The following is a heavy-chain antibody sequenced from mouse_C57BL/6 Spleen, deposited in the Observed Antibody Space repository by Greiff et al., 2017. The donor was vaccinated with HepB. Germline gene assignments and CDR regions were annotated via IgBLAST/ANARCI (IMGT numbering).Heavy chain of an antibody. J-gene: IGHJ3*01. Sequence: EVKVEESGGGLVKPGGSLKLSCAASGFTFSDYGMHWVRQAPEKGLEWVAYISSGSSTIYYADTVKGRFPISRDNAKNTLFLQMTSLRSEDTAMYYCARSRGYYPWFAYWGQGTLVTVSA. CDR2: ISSGSSTI. CDR1: GFTFSDYG. V-gene: IGHV5-17*01. CDR3: ARSRGYYPWFAY. D-gene: IGHD2-3*01.